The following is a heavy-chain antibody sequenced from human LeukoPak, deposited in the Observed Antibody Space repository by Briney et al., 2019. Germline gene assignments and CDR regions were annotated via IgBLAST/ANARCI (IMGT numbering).Heavy chain of an antibody. V-gene: IGHV5-51*01. J-gene: IGHJ4*02. CDR1: GYRFTNFW. CDR2: IYPGDSDT. CDR3: ARLTSSWSFDY. D-gene: IGHD6-13*01. Sequence: GESLKISCKASGYRFTNFWIGWVRQMPGKGLEWMGIIYPGDSDTRYSPSFQGQVTISADKPITTAYLQWSSLKASDTAMYYCARLTSSWSFDYWGQGTLVTVSS.